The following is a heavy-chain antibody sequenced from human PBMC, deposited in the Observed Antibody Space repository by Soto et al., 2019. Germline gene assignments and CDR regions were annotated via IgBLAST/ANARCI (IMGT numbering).Heavy chain of an antibody. CDR3: ARQYYYDSSGYYSDY. Sequence: TSETPSLTCTVSGGAISSGGYYWSWIRQHPGKGLEWIGYIYYSGSTYYNPSLKSRVTISVDTSKNQFSLKLSSVTAADTAVYYCARQYYYDSSGYYSDYWGQGTLVTVSS. J-gene: IGHJ4*02. D-gene: IGHD3-22*01. CDR1: GGAISSGGYY. V-gene: IGHV4-31*03. CDR2: IYYSGST.